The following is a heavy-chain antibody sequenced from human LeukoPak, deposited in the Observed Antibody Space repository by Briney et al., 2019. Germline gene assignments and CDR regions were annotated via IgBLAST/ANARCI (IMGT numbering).Heavy chain of an antibody. CDR2: IIPIFGTA. D-gene: IGHD3-22*01. CDR3: ARSPMGDYDSSGYY. Sequence: GASVKVSCKASGGTFSSYAISWVRQAPRQGLEWMGRIIPIFGTANYAQKFQGRVAITTDESTSTAYMELSSLRSEDTAVYYCARSPMGDYDSSGYYWGQGTLVTVSS. J-gene: IGHJ4*02. CDR1: GGTFSSYA. V-gene: IGHV1-69*05.